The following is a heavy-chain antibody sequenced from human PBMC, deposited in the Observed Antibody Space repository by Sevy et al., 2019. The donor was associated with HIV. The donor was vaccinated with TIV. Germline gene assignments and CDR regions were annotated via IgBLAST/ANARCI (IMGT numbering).Heavy chain of an antibody. D-gene: IGHD3-10*01. V-gene: IGHV3-30*04. CDR2: ISYDGSNK. Sequence: GGSLRLSCAASGFTFSSYAMHWVRQAPGMGLEWVAVISYDGSNKYYADSVKGRFTISRDNSKNTLYLQMNSLRAEDTAVYYCARDKYYYGSGSTVDYWGQRTLVTVSS. CDR1: GFTFSSYA. CDR3: ARDKYYYGSGSTVDY. J-gene: IGHJ4*02.